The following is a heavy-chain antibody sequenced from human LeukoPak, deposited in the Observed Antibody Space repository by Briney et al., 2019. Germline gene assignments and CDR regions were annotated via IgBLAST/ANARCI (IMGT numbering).Heavy chain of an antibody. J-gene: IGHJ4*02. CDR3: ARDPAYCSSTSCYARGYFDY. CDR2: IYYSGST. Sequence: SETLSLTCTVSGGSISSYYWSWIRQPPGKGLEWIGYIYYSGSTNYNPSLKSRVTISVDTSKNQFSLKLSSVPAADTAVYYCARDPAYCSSTSCYARGYFDYWGQGTLVTVSS. D-gene: IGHD2-2*01. CDR1: GGSISSYY. V-gene: IGHV4-59*01.